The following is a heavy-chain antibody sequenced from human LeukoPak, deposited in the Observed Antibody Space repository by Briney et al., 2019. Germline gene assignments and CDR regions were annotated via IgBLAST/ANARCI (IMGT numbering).Heavy chain of an antibody. J-gene: IGHJ4*02. CDR3: ARERTLFPGDSSGYFDY. V-gene: IGHV4-4*02. D-gene: IGHD3-22*01. CDR2: IYHSGST. Sequence: PSETLSLTCAVSGGSISSSNWWSWVRQPPGKGLEWIGEIYHSGSTYYNPSLKSRVTISVDTSKNQFSLKLSSVTAADTAVYYCARERTLFPGDSSGYFDYWGQGALVTVSS. CDR1: GGSISSSNW.